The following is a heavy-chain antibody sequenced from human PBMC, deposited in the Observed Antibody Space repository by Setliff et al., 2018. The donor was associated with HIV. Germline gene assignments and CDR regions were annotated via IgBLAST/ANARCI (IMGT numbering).Heavy chain of an antibody. D-gene: IGHD6-13*01. Sequence: LSCAASGFTFSSYAMHWVRQAPGKGLEWVAVISYDGSNKYYADSVKGRFTISRDNSKNTLYMQMNSLRADDTALYYCVKGGYLHAFEIWGQGTMVTVSS. J-gene: IGHJ3*02. CDR3: VKGGYLHAFEI. V-gene: IGHV3-30-3*01. CDR1: GFTFSSYA. CDR2: ISYDGSNK.